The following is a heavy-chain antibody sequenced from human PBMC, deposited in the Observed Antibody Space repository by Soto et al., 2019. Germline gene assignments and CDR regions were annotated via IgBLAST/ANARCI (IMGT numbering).Heavy chain of an antibody. CDR1: GGTFSSYT. D-gene: IGHD2-15*01. CDR3: ASFPRICSGGSCYFFH. Sequence: SVKVSCKASGGTFSSYTISWVRQAPGQGLEWMGRIIPILGIANYAQKFQGRVTITADKSTSTAYMELSSLRSEDTAVYYCASFPRICSGGSCYFFHWGQGTLVTVSS. CDR2: IIPILGIA. J-gene: IGHJ1*01. V-gene: IGHV1-69*02.